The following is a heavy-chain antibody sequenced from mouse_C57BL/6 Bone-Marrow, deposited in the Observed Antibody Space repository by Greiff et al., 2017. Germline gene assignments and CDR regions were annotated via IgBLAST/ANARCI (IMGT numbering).Heavy chain of an antibody. J-gene: IGHJ1*03. D-gene: IGHD1-1*01. Sequence: VQLVESGAELARPGASVKLSCKASGYTFTSYGISWVKQRTGQGLEWIGEIYPRSGNTYYNEKFKGKATLTADKSSSTAYMELRSLTSEDSAVYSWARWPGSSWYFDVWGTGTTVTVSS. CDR3: ARWPGSSWYFDV. V-gene: IGHV1-81*01. CDR2: IYPRSGNT. CDR1: GYTFTSYG.